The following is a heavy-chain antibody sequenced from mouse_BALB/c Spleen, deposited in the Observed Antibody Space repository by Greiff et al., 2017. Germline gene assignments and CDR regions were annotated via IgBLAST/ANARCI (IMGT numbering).Heavy chain of an antibody. CDR1: GFTFSSYT. V-gene: IGHV5-12-2*01. D-gene: IGHD1-1*01. J-gene: IGHJ1*01. Sequence: EVMLVESGGGLVQPGGSLKLSCAASGFTFSSYTMPWVRQTPEKRLEWVAYISNGGGSTYYPDTVKGRFTISRDNAKNTLYLQMSSLKSEDTAMYYCARLRVYYGSSYWYFDVWGAGTTVTVSS. CDR3: ARLRVYYGSSYWYFDV. CDR2: ISNGGGST.